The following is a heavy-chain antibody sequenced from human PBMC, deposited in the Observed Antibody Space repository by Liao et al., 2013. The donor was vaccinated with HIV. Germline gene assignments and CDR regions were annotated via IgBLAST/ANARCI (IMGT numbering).Heavy chain of an antibody. CDR1: GGSISSYY. D-gene: IGHD2/OR15-2a*01. Sequence: QVQLQESGPGLVKPSETLSLTCSVSGGSISSYYWSWIRQPPGKGLEWIGYVSKTGDANYNPSLKGRVSISVDTSKNQFSLTMNSVTAADTAVYFCGREALPLTFWGQGTLVTVSS. J-gene: IGHJ1*01. CDR2: VSKTGDA. CDR3: GREALPLTF. V-gene: IGHV4-59*01.